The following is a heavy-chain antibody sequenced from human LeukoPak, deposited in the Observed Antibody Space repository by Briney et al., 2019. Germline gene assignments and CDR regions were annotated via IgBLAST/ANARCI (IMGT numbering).Heavy chain of an antibody. Sequence: GGSLRLSCAASGFTFSSYAMSWVRHAPGKGLEWVSAISGSGGSTYYADSVKGRFTISRDNSKNTLYLQMNSLRAEDTAVYYCAISRYSGSYPFDYWGQGTLVTVSS. CDR3: AISRYSGSYPFDY. D-gene: IGHD1-26*01. CDR1: GFTFSSYA. CDR2: ISGSGGST. V-gene: IGHV3-23*01. J-gene: IGHJ4*02.